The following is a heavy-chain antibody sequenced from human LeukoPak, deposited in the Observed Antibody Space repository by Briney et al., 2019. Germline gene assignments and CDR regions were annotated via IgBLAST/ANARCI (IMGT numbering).Heavy chain of an antibody. CDR2: IYTGGNT. V-gene: IGHV3-53*01. Sequence: GGSLRLSCAASGFTVDSNYLSRVRQAPGKGLEWVSTIYTGGNTYYAASVKGRFTISRDFSKNTVFLHMNSLRAEDTAMYYCARGDDSGYYDYFDYWGQGALVTVSS. CDR3: ARGDDSGYYDYFDY. CDR1: GFTVDSNY. D-gene: IGHD3-22*01. J-gene: IGHJ4*02.